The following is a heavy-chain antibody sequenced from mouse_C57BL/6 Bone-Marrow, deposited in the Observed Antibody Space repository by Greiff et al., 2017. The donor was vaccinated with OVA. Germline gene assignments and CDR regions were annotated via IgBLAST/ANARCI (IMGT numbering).Heavy chain of an antibody. CDR3: ARGIYILAMDY. CDR2: IDPSDSNT. V-gene: IGHV1-69*01. Sequence: QVQLQQPGAELVMPGASVKLSCKASGYTFTSYWMHWVKQRPGQGLEWIGEIDPSDSNTNYNQKFKGKSTLTVDKSSSTAYMQLSSLTSEDSAVYYCARGIYILAMDYWGQGTSITVSS. CDR1: GYTFTSYW. D-gene: IGHD2-1*01. J-gene: IGHJ4*01.